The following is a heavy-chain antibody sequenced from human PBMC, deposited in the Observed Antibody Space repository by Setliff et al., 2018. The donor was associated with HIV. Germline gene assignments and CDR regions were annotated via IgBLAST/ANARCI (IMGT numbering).Heavy chain of an antibody. V-gene: IGHV1-3*01. CDR2: INAGNGNT. CDR1: GYTFTSYA. D-gene: IGHD3-22*01. Sequence: ASVKVSCKASGYTFTSYAMHWVRQAPGQRLEWMGWINAGNGNTKYSQKFQGRVTITRDTSASSAYMELSSLRSEDTAVYYCARALWRDSSGPFHFWGQGTLVTVSS. J-gene: IGHJ4*02. CDR3: ARALWRDSSGPFHF.